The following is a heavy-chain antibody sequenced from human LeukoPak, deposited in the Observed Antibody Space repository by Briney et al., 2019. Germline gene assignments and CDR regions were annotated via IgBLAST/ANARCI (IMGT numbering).Heavy chain of an antibody. CDR2: INPSGGST. CDR3: ARDLEFGLVYFDY. Sequence: ASVKVSCKASGYTFTSCYIHWVRQAPGQGLEWMGIINPSGGSTSYAQKFQGRVTMTRDTSTSTVYMELSSLRSEDTAVYYCARDLEFGLVYFDYWGQGTLVTVSS. CDR1: GYTFTSCY. V-gene: IGHV1-46*01. D-gene: IGHD3-3*01. J-gene: IGHJ4*02.